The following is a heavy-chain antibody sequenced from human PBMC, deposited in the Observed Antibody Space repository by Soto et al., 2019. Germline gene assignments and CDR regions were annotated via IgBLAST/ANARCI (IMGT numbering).Heavy chain of an antibody. CDR2: TYYRSKWYN. Sequence: SQTLSLTCVISGDSVSSNSAAWNWIRQSPSRGLEWLGRTYYRSKWYNDYAVSVKSRITINPDTSKNQFSLQLNSVTPEDTAVYSCAREDWNYGLHYYYYYGMDVWGQGTTVTVSS. V-gene: IGHV6-1*01. J-gene: IGHJ6*02. D-gene: IGHD1-7*01. CDR1: GDSVSSNSAA. CDR3: AREDWNYGLHYYYYYGMDV.